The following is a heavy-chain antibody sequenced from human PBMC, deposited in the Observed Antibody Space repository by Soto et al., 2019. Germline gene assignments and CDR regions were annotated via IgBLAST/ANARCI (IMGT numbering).Heavy chain of an antibody. Sequence: PGGSLRLSCAASGFTFSSYGMHWVRQAPGKGLEWVAVISYDGSNKYYADSVKGRFTISRDNSKNTLYLQMNSLRAEDTAVYYCASPGPDSSGWYWSAFDIWGQGTMVTVSS. J-gene: IGHJ3*02. CDR1: GFTFSSYG. V-gene: IGHV3-30*03. D-gene: IGHD6-19*01. CDR2: ISYDGSNK. CDR3: ASPGPDSSGWYWSAFDI.